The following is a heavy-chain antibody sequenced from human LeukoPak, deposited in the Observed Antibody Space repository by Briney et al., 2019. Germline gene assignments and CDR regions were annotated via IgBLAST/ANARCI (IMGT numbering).Heavy chain of an antibody. V-gene: IGHV4-30-4*08. CDR3: ARDLGSGYFDL. D-gene: IGHD3-10*01. CDR2: IYYSGST. J-gene: IGHJ2*01. Sequence: SETLSLTCTVSGGSISSGDYYWSWLRQPPGKGLEWIGYIYYSGSTYYNPSLKSRVTISVDTSKNQFSLKLSSVTAADTAVYYCARDLGSGYFDLWGRGTLVTVSS. CDR1: GGSISSGDYY.